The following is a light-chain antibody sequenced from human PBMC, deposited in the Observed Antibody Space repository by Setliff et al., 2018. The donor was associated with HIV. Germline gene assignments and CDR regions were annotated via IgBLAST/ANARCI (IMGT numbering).Light chain of an antibody. CDR2: AVS. CDR1: SSDVVDYNY. Sequence: QSVLPQPASVSGSPGQSITISCTGTSSDVVDYNYVSWYQQYPGKAPKLMIYAVSNRPSGVSNRFSGSKSGNTASLTISGLQAEDEADYYCSSYTSSSTLFGGGTKVTVL. J-gene: IGLJ2*01. CDR3: SSYTSSSTL. V-gene: IGLV2-14*03.